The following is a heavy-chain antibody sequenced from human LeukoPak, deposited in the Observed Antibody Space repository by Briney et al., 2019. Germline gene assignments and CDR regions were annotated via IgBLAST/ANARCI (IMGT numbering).Heavy chain of an antibody. CDR2: ISGSGGST. Sequence: GGSLRLSCAASGFTFSSYAMSWVRTAPGKGLEWVSAISGSGGSTYYADSVKGRFTISRDNSKNTLYLQMNSLRAEDTAVYYCAKEAYRFTYYDILTGPNWGQGTLLTVSS. V-gene: IGHV3-23*01. J-gene: IGHJ4*02. CDR1: GFTFSSYA. CDR3: AKEAYRFTYYDILTGPN. D-gene: IGHD3-9*01.